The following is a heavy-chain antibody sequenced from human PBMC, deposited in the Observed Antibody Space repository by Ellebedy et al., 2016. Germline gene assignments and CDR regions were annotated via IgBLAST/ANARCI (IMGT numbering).Heavy chain of an antibody. CDR1: GFTFSIAC. CDR3: TRDGSEWSRDY. CDR2: IVNSGRET. V-gene: IGHV3-21*06. D-gene: IGHD2-8*01. J-gene: IGHJ4*02. Sequence: GGSLRLXCAASGFTFSIACMTWVRQAPGKGLEWVATIVNSGRETYYADPLKGRFTISRDNAMNSLYLQMDSLTVEDTAVYYCTRDGSEWSRDYWGQGTLVTVSS.